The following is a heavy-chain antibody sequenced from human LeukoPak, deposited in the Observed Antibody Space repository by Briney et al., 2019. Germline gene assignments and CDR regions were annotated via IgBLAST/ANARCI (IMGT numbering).Heavy chain of an antibody. V-gene: IGHV3-11*01. Sequence: PGGSLILSCAASGFTFSDYYMSWIRQAPGKGLEWVSYISSSGSTIYYADSVKGRFTISRDNAKNSLYLQMNSLRAEDTAVYYCARDIGTSYNWFDPWGQGTLVTVSS. D-gene: IGHD2-2*01. CDR1: GFTFSDYY. J-gene: IGHJ5*02. CDR2: ISSSGSTI. CDR3: ARDIGTSYNWFDP.